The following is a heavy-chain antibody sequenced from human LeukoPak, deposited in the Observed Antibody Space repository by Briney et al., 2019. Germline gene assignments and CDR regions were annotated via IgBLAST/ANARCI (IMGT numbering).Heavy chain of an antibody. D-gene: IGHD2-2*01. CDR3: VRDIRYCSSTSCPGWYFDV. J-gene: IGHJ2*01. V-gene: IGHV4-31*03. CDR2: IYSRGST. Sequence: SETLSLTCTVSGGSISSDGSYWSWIRQHPGEGLEWIGNIYSRGSTYYNPSLNSRVTISLDTSENRSSLTLSSVTAADTAVYYCVRDIRYCSSTSCPGWYFDVWGRGTLVTVSA. CDR1: GGSISSDGSY.